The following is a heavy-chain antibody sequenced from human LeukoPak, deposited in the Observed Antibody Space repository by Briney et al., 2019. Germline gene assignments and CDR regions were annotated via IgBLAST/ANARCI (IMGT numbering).Heavy chain of an antibody. J-gene: IGHJ4*02. D-gene: IGHD3-22*01. CDR3: ARVFLGYYYDSSGPYYFDY. V-gene: IGHV1-69*05. Sequence: ASVKVSCKASGGTFSSYAISWVRQAPGQGLEWMGRIIPIFGTANYAQKFQGRVTITTDESTSTAYVELSSLRSEDTAVYYCARVFLGYYYDSSGPYYFDYWGQGTLVTVSS. CDR1: GGTFSSYA. CDR2: IIPIFGTA.